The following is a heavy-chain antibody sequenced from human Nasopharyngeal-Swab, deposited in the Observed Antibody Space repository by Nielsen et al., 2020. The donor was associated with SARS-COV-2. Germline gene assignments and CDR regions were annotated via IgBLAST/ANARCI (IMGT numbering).Heavy chain of an antibody. Sequence: ASVKVSCKTSGYTFTGYFIHWVRQAPGQGLGWMGRVNPNTGGTDYAQNFQGRVIMSRDTSITTAYMELSSLTSDDTAVFYCARESKLGRRGWVYFDFWGQGALVTVSS. V-gene: IGHV1-2*06. CDR1: GYTFTGYF. D-gene: IGHD6-19*01. CDR2: VNPNTGGT. CDR3: ARESKLGRRGWVYFDF. J-gene: IGHJ4*02.